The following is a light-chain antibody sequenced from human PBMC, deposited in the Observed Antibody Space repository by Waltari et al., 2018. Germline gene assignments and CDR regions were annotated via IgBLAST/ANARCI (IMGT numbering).Light chain of an antibody. V-gene: IGKV3-11*01. J-gene: IGKJ4*01. CDR1: QSVTNY. CDR3: LQRDRWLT. CDR2: DIS. Sequence: DIVLTQSPATLSLSPGERATLSCRASQSVTNYLAWYQQKPGQAPRLLIYDISTRATAIPARFNGSCSGTDFTLTISSLEPEDFAVYYCLQRDRWLTFGGGTKVEIK.